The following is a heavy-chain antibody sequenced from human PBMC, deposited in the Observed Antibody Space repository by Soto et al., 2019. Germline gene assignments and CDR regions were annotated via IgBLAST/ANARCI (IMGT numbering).Heavy chain of an antibody. V-gene: IGHV1-2*02. Sequence: QVQMVQSGAEVKKPGASVKVSCKASGYTFNSYYIHWVRQAPGQGLQRMGWINPHSDVRGYAQSFQGRVTMNRDMSMATGYMDLTRLRSDDTAVYYCVMVRLKRNYDFDFWGQGTLITVSS. D-gene: IGHD3-16*01. CDR2: INPHSDVR. J-gene: IGHJ4*02. CDR3: VMVRLKRNYDFDF. CDR1: GYTFNSYY.